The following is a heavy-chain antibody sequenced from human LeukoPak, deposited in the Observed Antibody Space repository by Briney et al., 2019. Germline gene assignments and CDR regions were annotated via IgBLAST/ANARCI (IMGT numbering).Heavy chain of an antibody. Sequence: ASVKVFCKASGYALTGYYFHWVRQAPGQGLEWMGWINPNIGDTNYAEKFQGRATLTRDTSINIAYMELSRLTSDDTAVYYCARSSGFFYYFDYWGQGTLVTVSS. CDR3: ARSSGFFYYFDY. D-gene: IGHD3-22*01. V-gene: IGHV1-2*02. CDR2: INPNIGDT. CDR1: GYALTGYY. J-gene: IGHJ4*02.